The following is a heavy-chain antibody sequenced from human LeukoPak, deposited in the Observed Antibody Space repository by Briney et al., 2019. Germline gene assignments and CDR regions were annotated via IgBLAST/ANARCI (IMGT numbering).Heavy chain of an antibody. CDR2: IYYSGST. Sequence: SETLSLTCTVSGGSISSSTYYWGWIRQPPGKGLEWIGSIYYSGSTYYNPSLKSRVTMYVDTSKNQFSLKLSSVTAADTAVYYCARAKYYYGSGSYGLDWFDPWGQGTLVTVSS. D-gene: IGHD3-10*01. J-gene: IGHJ5*02. CDR3: ARAKYYYGSGSYGLDWFDP. V-gene: IGHV4-39*07. CDR1: GGSISSSTYY.